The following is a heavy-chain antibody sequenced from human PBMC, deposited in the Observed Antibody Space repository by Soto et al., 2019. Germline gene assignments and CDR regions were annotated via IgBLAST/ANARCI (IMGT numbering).Heavy chain of an antibody. J-gene: IGHJ4*02. Sequence: GGSLRLSCAASGFTFSSYWMSWVRQAPGKGLEWVANIKQDGSEKYYVDSVKGRFTISRDNAKNSLYLQMNSLRAEDTAVYYCASYEVSSRTPYFDYWGQGTLVTVSS. CDR3: ASYEVSSRTPYFDY. CDR1: GFTFSSYW. CDR2: IKQDGSEK. D-gene: IGHD6-13*01. V-gene: IGHV3-7*01.